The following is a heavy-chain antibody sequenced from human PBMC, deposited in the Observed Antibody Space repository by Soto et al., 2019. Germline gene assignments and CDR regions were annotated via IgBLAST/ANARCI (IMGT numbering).Heavy chain of an antibody. CDR3: ARDNYYGSGSYYNGLDY. D-gene: IGHD3-10*01. J-gene: IGHJ4*02. CDR1: GFTFSSYG. Sequence: GGSLRLSCAASGFTFSSYGMHWVRQAPGKGLEWVAVIWYDGSNKYYADSVKGRFTISRDNSKNTLYLQINSLRAEDTAVYYCARDNYYGSGSYYNGLDYWGQGTLVTVSS. CDR2: IWYDGSNK. V-gene: IGHV3-33*01.